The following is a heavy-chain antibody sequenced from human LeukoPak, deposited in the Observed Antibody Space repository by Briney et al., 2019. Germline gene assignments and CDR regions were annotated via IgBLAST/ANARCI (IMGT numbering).Heavy chain of an antibody. V-gene: IGHV1-18*01. CDR3: ARDVTRSPSYYGMDV. Sequence: ASVKVSCKASGYTFTSYGISWVRQAPGQGLEWMGWISAYNGNTNYAQKLHGKGTMTTDTSTSTDYMELRSLRSDDTAVYYCARDVTRSPSYYGMDVWGQGTTVTVSS. D-gene: IGHD1-1*01. CDR1: GYTFTSYG. CDR2: ISAYNGNT. J-gene: IGHJ6*02.